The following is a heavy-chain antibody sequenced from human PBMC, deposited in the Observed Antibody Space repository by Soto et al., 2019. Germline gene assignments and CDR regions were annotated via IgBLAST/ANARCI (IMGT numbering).Heavy chain of an antibody. Sequence: GGSLRLSCAASGFTFSSYSMNWVRQAPGKGMEWVSYISSSSSTIYYADSVKGRFTISRDNAKNSLYLQMNSLRDEDTAVYYCARKGGSGGSCYGSPFDYWGQGTLVTVSS. CDR1: GFTFSSYS. V-gene: IGHV3-48*02. CDR2: ISSSSSTI. CDR3: ARKGGSGGSCYGSPFDY. D-gene: IGHD2-15*01. J-gene: IGHJ4*02.